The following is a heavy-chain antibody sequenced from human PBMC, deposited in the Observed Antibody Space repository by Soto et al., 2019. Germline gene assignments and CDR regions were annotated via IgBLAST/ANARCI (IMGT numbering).Heavy chain of an antibody. CDR3: ARAIAGGYGHTTLDY. D-gene: IGHD5-18*01. CDR1: GYTFTNYG. J-gene: IGHJ4*02. CDR2: INIYNGNT. Sequence: QVQLGQSGAEVKKPGASVKVSCKASGYTFTNYGISWVRQAPGQGLEWMGWINIYNGNTDYAQKFQGRVTMTTDTSTSTVYMELKPLRSDDTALYFCARAIAGGYGHTTLDYWGQGTLVTVSS. V-gene: IGHV1-18*01.